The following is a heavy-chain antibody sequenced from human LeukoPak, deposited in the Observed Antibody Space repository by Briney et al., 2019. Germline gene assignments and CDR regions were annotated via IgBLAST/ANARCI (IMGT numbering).Heavy chain of an antibody. CDR1: GGSFSGYY. V-gene: IGHV4-34*01. CDR3: ARGRTIVVSAHKNWFDP. CDR2: INHSGST. Sequence: SETLSLTCAVYGGSFSGYYWSWIRQPPGKGLEWIGEINHSGSTNYNPSLKSRVTISVDTSKSQFSLKLSSVTAADTAVYYCARGRTIVVSAHKNWFDPWGQGTLVTVSS. D-gene: IGHD3-22*01. J-gene: IGHJ5*02.